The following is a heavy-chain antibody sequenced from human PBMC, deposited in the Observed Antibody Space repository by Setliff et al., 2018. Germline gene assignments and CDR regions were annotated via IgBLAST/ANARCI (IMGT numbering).Heavy chain of an antibody. V-gene: IGHV3-30*02. D-gene: IGHD3-10*01. CDR1: GYSFTSYW. CDR3: AKAPSVRGVIWAFDY. J-gene: IGHJ4*02. Sequence: GESLKISCKGSGYSFTSYWIGWVRQMPGKGLEWVAFIRYDGSNKYYADSVKGRFTISRDNSKNTLYLQMNSLRAEDTAVYYCAKAPSVRGVIWAFDYWGQGTLVTAPQ. CDR2: IRYDGSNK.